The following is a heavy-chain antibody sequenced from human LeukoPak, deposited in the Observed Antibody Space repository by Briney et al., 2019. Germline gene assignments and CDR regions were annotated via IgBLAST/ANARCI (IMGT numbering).Heavy chain of an antibody. V-gene: IGHV3-53*01. CDR2: IYSGGST. J-gene: IGHJ4*02. D-gene: IGHD3-16*01. Sequence: PGGSLRLSCAASGFTVSSNYMSWVRQAPGKGLEWVSVIYSGGSTYYADSVKGRLTISRDNSKNTLYLQLNSLRAEDTAVYYCARVFGDYFDYWGQGTLVTVSS. CDR1: GFTVSSNY. CDR3: ARVFGDYFDY.